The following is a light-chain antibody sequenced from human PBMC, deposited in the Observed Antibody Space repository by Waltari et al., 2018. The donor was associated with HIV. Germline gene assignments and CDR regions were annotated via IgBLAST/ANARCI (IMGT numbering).Light chain of an antibody. V-gene: IGKV4-1*01. Sequence: DIVMTQSPDSLAVSLGERAPINCKSSQSVLYSSNNKNYLAWYQQKPGQPPKLLIYWASSRESGVPDRFSGSGSGTDFTLTISSLQAEDVAVYYCQQYYSDSWTFGQGTKVEI. CDR3: QQYYSDSWT. J-gene: IGKJ1*01. CDR1: QSVLYSSNNKNY. CDR2: WAS.